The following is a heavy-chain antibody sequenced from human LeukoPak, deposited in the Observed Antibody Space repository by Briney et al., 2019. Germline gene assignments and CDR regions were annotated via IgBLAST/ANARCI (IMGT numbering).Heavy chain of an antibody. J-gene: IGHJ5*02. D-gene: IGHD3-10*01. V-gene: IGHV4-30-4*01. CDR2: IYYTGST. Sequence: PSETLSLTCTVSGSSISSGDYYWSWIRQPPGKGLEWIGYIYYTGSTDYNPSLKSRVIISVDTSKNQFSLKLSSVTAADTAVYYCARRGGIYSTNWFDPWGQGTLVTVSS. CDR1: GSSISSGDYY. CDR3: ARRGGIYSTNWFDP.